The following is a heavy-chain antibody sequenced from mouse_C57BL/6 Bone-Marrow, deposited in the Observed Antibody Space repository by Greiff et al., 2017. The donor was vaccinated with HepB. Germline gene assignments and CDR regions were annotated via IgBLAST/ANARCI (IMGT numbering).Heavy chain of an antibody. J-gene: IGHJ2*01. CDR3: ERLITTVVAYYFDD. D-gene: IGHD1-1*01. CDR2: ISYSGST. CDR1: GYSITSDY. Sequence: EVQLQQSGPGLAKPSQTLSLTCSVTGYSITSDYWNWIRKFPGNKLEYMGYISYSGSTYYNPSLKSRISITRDTSKNQYYLQLNSVTTEETATYYCERLITTVVAYYFDDWGQGTTLTVAS. V-gene: IGHV3-8*01.